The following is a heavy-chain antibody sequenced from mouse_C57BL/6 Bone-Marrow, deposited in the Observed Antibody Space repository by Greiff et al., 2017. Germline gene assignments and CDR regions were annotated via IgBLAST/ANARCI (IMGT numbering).Heavy chain of an antibody. CDR1: GFTFSDYG. D-gene: IGHD2-4*01. V-gene: IGHV5-15*01. Sequence: EVKLMESGGGLVQPGGSLKLSCAASGFTFSDYGMAWVRQAPRKGPEWVAFISNLAYSIYYADTVTGRFTISRENAKNTLYLEMSSLRSEDTAMYYCARDDYDGFACWGQGTLVTVSA. J-gene: IGHJ3*01. CDR3: ARDDYDGFAC. CDR2: ISNLAYSI.